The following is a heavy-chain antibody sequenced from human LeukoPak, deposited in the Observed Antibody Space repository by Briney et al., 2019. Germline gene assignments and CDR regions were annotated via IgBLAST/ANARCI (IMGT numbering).Heavy chain of an antibody. CDR1: GFTFSSYE. V-gene: IGHV3-48*03. CDR2: ISSSGSTI. CDR3: ARDNGGSSPFDY. Sequence: PGGSLRLSCGASGFTFSSYEMHWVRQAPGKGLEWVSYISSSGSTIYYADSVKGQFTISRDNAKNSLYLQMNSLRAEDTALYYCARDNGGSSPFDYWGQGTLVSVSS. D-gene: IGHD4-23*01. J-gene: IGHJ4*02.